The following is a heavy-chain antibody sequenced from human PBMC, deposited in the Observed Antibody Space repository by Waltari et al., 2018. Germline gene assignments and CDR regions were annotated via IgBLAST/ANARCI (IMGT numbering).Heavy chain of an antibody. CDR2: VRGDGRT. D-gene: IGHD2-15*01. CDR3: ARDRGRGLYLDS. V-gene: IGHV4-4*02. CDR1: GDSMSTPDC. J-gene: IGHJ4*02. Sequence: QLQLQESGPGLVPPSGTLSLTCAVSGDSMSTPDCWSWVRQPPGKGLEWIGQVRGDGRTNYNPSVASRVTISLDTSTDQFSLKVTSATAADTAIYYCARDRGRGLYLDSWGQGMLVTVSS.